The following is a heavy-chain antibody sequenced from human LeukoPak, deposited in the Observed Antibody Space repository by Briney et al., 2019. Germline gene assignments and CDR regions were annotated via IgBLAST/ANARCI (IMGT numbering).Heavy chain of an antibody. J-gene: IGHJ3*02. CDR1: GGSFSGYY. D-gene: IGHD3-9*01. V-gene: IGHV4-34*01. Sequence: SETLSLTCAVYGGSFSGYYWSWIRQPPGKGLEWIGEINHSGSTSYNPSLKSRVTISVDTSKNQFSLKLSSVTAADTAVYYCATAWYYDILTGYSRDAFDIWGQGTMVTVSS. CDR3: ATAWYYDILTGYSRDAFDI. CDR2: INHSGST.